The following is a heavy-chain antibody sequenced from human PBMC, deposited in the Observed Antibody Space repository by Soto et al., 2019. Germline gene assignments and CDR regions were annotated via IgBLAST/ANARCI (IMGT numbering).Heavy chain of an antibody. V-gene: IGHV3-30*18. D-gene: IGHD6-19*01. CDR1: GFTFSSYG. J-gene: IGHJ4*02. CDR3: AKDQEGGIAVAGTFDY. CDR2: ISYDGSNK. Sequence: PGGSLRLSCAASGFTFSSYGMHWVRQAPGKGLEWVAVISYDGSNKYYADSVKGRFTISRDNSKNTLYLQMNSLRAEDTAVYYCAKDQEGGIAVAGTFDYWGQGTLVTVSS.